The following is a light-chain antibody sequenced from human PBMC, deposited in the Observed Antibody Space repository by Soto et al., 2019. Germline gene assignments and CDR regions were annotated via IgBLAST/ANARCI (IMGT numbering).Light chain of an antibody. CDR2: DTS. CDR3: LPQRNWPSHT. CDR1: QSIINK. J-gene: IGKJ4*01. Sequence: EIVMTQSQDTMSVYPGERASLFCRVSQSIINKLACYQHKPGQPPRLLLYDTSTRVPRIPARFIGIGSETDFTLTISSLDSADSAVDHFLPQRNWPSHTSGG. V-gene: IGKV3-15*01.